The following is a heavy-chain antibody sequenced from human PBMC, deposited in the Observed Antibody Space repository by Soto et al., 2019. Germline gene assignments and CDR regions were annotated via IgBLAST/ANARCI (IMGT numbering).Heavy chain of an antibody. CDR2: INTGNGNT. J-gene: IGHJ5*02. D-gene: IGHD4-17*01. CDR1: GYTFTRYA. CDR3: ARNVDYFDP. V-gene: IGHV1-3*04. Sequence: QVQLVQSGAEVKKPGASVKVSCKASGYTFTRYAMHWVRQAPGQGLEWMGWINTGNGNTHYSQKFQGRVTFTRDASATTAYMELSSLTSEDTAVYYCARNVDYFDPWGQGNLVTVSS.